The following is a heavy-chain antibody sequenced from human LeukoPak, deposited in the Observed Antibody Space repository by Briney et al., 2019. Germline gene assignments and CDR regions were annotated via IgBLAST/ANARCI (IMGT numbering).Heavy chain of an antibody. CDR3: SRESGAFSPFGY. Sequence: SGTLSLTCDVSGGSISRTNWWSWVRQYPGQGLEWIGEISLSGHTNYNPSLQSRVTMSLDESKNQVSLDLASVTDADTAVYYCSRESGAFSPFGYWGQGTLVTVHS. CDR1: GGSISRTNW. CDR2: ISLSGHT. D-gene: IGHD1-26*01. V-gene: IGHV4-4*02. J-gene: IGHJ4*02.